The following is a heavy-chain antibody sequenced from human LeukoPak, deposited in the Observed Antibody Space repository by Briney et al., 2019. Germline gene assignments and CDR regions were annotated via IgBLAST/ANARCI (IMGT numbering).Heavy chain of an antibody. CDR1: GYTLTELS. J-gene: IGHJ4*02. V-gene: IGHV1-24*01. CDR2: FDPEDGET. CDR3: ARGGVRQWLAPPDY. D-gene: IGHD6-19*01. Sequence: ASVKVSCKVSGYTLTELSMHWVRQAPGKGLEWMGGFDPEDGETIYAQKFQGRVTMTTDTSTSTAYMELRSLRSDDTAVYYCARGGVRQWLAPPDYWGQGTLVTVSS.